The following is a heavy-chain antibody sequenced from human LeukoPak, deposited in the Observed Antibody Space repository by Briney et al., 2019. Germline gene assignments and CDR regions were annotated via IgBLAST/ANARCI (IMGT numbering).Heavy chain of an antibody. Sequence: GASLKLSCTASGFTLSSYEMNWVRQAPGQGLEWFSYISRSGYTIYYADYVKGRFTISRDNAKNSLYLQMNSLRAEDTAVYYCARALYIWGQGTMVTVSS. J-gene: IGHJ3*02. V-gene: IGHV3-48*03. CDR2: ISRSGYTI. CDR3: ARALYI. CDR1: GFTLSSYE.